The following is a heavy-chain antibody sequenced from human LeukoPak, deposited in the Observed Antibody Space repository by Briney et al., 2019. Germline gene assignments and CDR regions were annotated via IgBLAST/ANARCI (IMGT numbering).Heavy chain of an antibody. J-gene: IGHJ5*02. CDR3: TRNNGGSPEIDH. D-gene: IGHD1-26*01. Sequence: SETLSLTCTVSGGSISSYYWSWIRQPPGKGLEWIGYIYYSGSTIYNPSLKSRVTISVGTSKNQFSLKLNSVTAADTAVYYCTRNNGGSPEIDHWGQGTLVTVSS. CDR2: IYYSGST. V-gene: IGHV4-59*01. CDR1: GGSISSYY.